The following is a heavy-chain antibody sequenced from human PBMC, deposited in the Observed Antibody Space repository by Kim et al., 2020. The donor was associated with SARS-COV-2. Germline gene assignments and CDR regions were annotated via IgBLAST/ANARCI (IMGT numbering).Heavy chain of an antibody. J-gene: IGHJ4*02. Sequence: GGSLRLSCAASGFTFSDYWMHWVRQAPGSGLVWVSRIKRDGSGPTYADSMKGRFTISRDNAKNTLYLQMNSLTDEDTAMYYCARETAVTGEYYFDFWGQG. V-gene: IGHV3-74*01. CDR1: GFTFSDYW. CDR2: IKRDGSGP. D-gene: IGHD6-19*01. CDR3: ARETAVTGEYYFDF.